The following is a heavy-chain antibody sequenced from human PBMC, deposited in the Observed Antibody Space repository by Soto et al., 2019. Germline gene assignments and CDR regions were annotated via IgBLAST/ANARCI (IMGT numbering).Heavy chain of an antibody. CDR2: ISGSGGST. CDR1: GFTFSSYA. V-gene: IGHV3-23*01. J-gene: IGHJ4*02. Sequence: EVQLLESGGGLVQPGGSLRLSCAASGFTFSSYAMSWVRQAPGKGLEWVSAISGSGGSTYYADSVKGRFNISRDNSKNTLYLQMNSLRAEDTAVYYCAKDRLEHSGYDSGCFDYWGQGTLVTVSS. CDR3: AKDRLEHSGYDSGCFDY. D-gene: IGHD5-12*01.